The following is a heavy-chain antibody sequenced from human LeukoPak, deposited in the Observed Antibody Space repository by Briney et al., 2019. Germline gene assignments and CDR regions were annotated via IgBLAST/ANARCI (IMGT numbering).Heavy chain of an antibody. Sequence: SDTLSLTCAVSGYSISSSNWWGWFRQSPGKGLEWIGYIYYSGSTYYNPSLKSRVTMSVDTSKNQFSLKVSSVTAVDTAVYYCARHSSSGWYDVDHWGQGTLVTVSS. CDR1: GYSISSSNW. V-gene: IGHV4-28*01. J-gene: IGHJ4*02. CDR3: ARHSSSGWYDVDH. CDR2: IYYSGST. D-gene: IGHD6-19*01.